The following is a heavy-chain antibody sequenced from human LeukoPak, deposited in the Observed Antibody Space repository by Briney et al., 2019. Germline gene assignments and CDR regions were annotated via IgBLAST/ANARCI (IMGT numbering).Heavy chain of an antibody. Sequence: GGSLRLSCAASGFTFSSYAMHWVRQAPGKGLEWVAVISYDGSNKYYADSVKGRFTISRDNSKNTLYLQMNSLRAEDTAVYYCARGHKYCSSTSCYEYYYYYGTDVWGQGTTVTVSS. J-gene: IGHJ6*02. CDR2: ISYDGSNK. CDR1: GFTFSSYA. CDR3: ARGHKYCSSTSCYEYYYYYGTDV. D-gene: IGHD2-2*01. V-gene: IGHV3-30-3*01.